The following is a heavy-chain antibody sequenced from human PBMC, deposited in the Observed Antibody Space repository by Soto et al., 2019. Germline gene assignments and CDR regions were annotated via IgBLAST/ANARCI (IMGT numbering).Heavy chain of an antibody. J-gene: IGHJ4*02. Sequence: SETLSLTCSVSGGSMSSGGYYWSWIRQHPGKGLEWIGYIFYSGSTYYSPSLKSRIFISVDTSKSEVSLNLSSVTAADTAVYYCASSRGGDYFDYWGKGTLVTVSS. V-gene: IGHV4-31*03. D-gene: IGHD3-10*01. CDR2: IFYSGST. CDR3: ASSRGGDYFDY. CDR1: GGSMSSGGYY.